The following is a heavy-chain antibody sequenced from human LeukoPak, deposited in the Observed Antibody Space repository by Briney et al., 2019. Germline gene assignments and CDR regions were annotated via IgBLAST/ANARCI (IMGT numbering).Heavy chain of an antibody. V-gene: IGHV4-34*01. Sequence: PGGSLRLSCAASGFTFSDHYMDWVRQAPGKGLEWIGEINHSGSTNYNPSLKSRVTISVDTSKNQFSLKLSSVTAADTAVYYCARSSSIAARPRIDYWGQGTLVTVSS. J-gene: IGHJ4*02. D-gene: IGHD6-6*01. CDR1: GFTFSDHY. CDR3: ARSSSIAARPRIDY. CDR2: INHSGST.